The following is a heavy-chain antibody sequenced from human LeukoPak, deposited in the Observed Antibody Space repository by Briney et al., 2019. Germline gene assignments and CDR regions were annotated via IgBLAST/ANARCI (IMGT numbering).Heavy chain of an antibody. Sequence: PGGSLRLSCAASGFTVSSNYMSWVRQAPGKGLEWVSVIYSGGSTYYADSGKGRFTISRDNSKNTLYLQMNSLRAEDTAVYYCAREPNWGTYYFDYWGQGTLVTVSS. CDR3: AREPNWGTYYFDY. CDR2: IYSGGST. V-gene: IGHV3-66*01. D-gene: IGHD7-27*01. J-gene: IGHJ4*02. CDR1: GFTVSSNY.